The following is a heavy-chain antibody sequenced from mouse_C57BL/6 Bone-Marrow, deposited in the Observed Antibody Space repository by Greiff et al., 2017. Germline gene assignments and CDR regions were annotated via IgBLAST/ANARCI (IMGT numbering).Heavy chain of an antibody. CDR1: GYTFTSYW. J-gene: IGHJ3*01. Sequence: QVQLQQPGAELVMPGASVKLSCKASGYTFTSYWMHWVKQRPGQGLEWIGELDPSDSYTNYNQKFKGKSTLTVDKSSSTAYMQLSSLTSEDSAVYYCAIISYDYDGFAYWGQGTLVTVSA. D-gene: IGHD2-4*01. V-gene: IGHV1-69*01. CDR2: LDPSDSYT. CDR3: AIISYDYDGFAY.